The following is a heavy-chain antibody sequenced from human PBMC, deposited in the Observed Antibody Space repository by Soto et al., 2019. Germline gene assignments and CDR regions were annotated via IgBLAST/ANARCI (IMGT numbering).Heavy chain of an antibody. Sequence: PSKTLSLARTVPQGSIVRSRCHWGGIAQPPGKGLEWIASIKYSGTTFYNPSLKSRVTLSVDTSKNQFALKLSSVTAAETAVYYCARHGITGSYYDAFDIWGQGTMVT. CDR2: IKYSGTT. CDR3: ARHGITGSYYDAFDI. V-gene: IGHV4-39*01. CDR1: QGSIVRSRCH. D-gene: IGHD1-26*01. J-gene: IGHJ3*02.